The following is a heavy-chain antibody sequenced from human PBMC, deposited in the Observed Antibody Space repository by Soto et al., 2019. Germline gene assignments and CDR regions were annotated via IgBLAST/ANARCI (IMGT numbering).Heavy chain of an antibody. V-gene: IGHV4-39*01. CDR2: IYYSGST. CDR1: GGSISSSSYY. Sequence: QLQLQESGPGLVKPSETLSLTCTVSGGSISSSSYYWGWIRQPPGKGLEWIGSIYYSGSTYYNPSLKSRVTISVDTSKNQFSLKLRSVTAADTAVYYCARLRNGFWSGYHLLDYWGQGTLVTVSS. CDR3: ARLRNGFWSGYHLLDY. D-gene: IGHD3-3*01. J-gene: IGHJ4*02.